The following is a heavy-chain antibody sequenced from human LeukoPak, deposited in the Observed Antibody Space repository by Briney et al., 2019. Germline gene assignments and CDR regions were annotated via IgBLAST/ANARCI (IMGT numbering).Heavy chain of an antibody. V-gene: IGHV1-69*13. Sequence: ASVKVSCRASGYTFTSYGISWVRQAPGQGLEWMGGIIPIFGTANYAQKFQGRVTITADESTSTAYMELSRLRSDDTAVYYCARGGLYYYDSSGYNYWGQGTLVTVSS. CDR3: ARGGLYYYDSSGYNY. CDR1: GYTFTSYG. J-gene: IGHJ4*02. CDR2: IIPIFGTA. D-gene: IGHD3-22*01.